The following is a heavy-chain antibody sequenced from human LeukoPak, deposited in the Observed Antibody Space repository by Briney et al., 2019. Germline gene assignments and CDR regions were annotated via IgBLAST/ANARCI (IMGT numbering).Heavy chain of an antibody. CDR3: ARDDIMVWFGELRNSAPFDY. Sequence: GASVKVSCKASGYTFTSYGISWVRQAPGQGLEWMGWISAYNSNTNYAQKLQGRVTMTTDTSTSTAYMELRSLRSDDTAVYYCARDDIMVWFGELRNSAPFDYWGQGTLVTVSS. CDR2: ISAYNSNT. J-gene: IGHJ4*02. CDR1: GYTFTSYG. D-gene: IGHD3-10*01. V-gene: IGHV1-18*01.